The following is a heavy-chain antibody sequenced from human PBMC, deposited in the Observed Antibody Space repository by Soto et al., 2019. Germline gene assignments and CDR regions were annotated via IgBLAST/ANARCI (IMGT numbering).Heavy chain of an antibody. CDR3: ARGSSSGWYQSANWFDP. Sequence: EASVKVSCKASGYTFTSYGISWVRQAPGQGLEWMGWISAYNGNTNYAQKLQGRVTMTTDTSTSTAYMELRSLRSDDTAVYYCARGSSSGWYQSANWFDPWGQGTLVTVSS. CDR2: ISAYNGNT. J-gene: IGHJ5*02. D-gene: IGHD6-19*01. V-gene: IGHV1-18*01. CDR1: GYTFTSYG.